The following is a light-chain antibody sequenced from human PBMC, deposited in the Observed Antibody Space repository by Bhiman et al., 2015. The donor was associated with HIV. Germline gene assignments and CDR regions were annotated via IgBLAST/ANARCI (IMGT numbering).Light chain of an antibody. CDR1: SGSIASYY. J-gene: IGLJ3*02. V-gene: IGLV6-57*01. CDR2: EDN. CDR3: QFYDSSSLHWV. Sequence: NFMLTQPHSVSASPGKTVTISCTRSSGSIASYYVQWYQQRPGSSPTTVIYEDNQRPSGVPDRFSGSIDSSSNSASLTISGLKTEDEADYYCQFYDSSSLHWVFGGGTKLTVL.